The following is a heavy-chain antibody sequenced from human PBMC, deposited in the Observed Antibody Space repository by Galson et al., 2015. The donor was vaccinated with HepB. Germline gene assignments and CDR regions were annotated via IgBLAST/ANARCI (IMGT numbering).Heavy chain of an antibody. V-gene: IGHV3-30*04. Sequence: PGKGLEWVAVISYDGSNKYYADSVKGRFTISRDNSKNTLYLQMNSLRAEDTAVYYCARDEYWGQGTLVTVSS. J-gene: IGHJ4*02. CDR3: ARDEY. CDR2: ISYDGSNK.